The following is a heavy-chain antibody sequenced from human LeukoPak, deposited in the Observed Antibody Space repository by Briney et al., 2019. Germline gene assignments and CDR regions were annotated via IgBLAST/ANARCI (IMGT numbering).Heavy chain of an antibody. D-gene: IGHD3-10*01. V-gene: IGHV3-23*01. CDR1: GFTFSNYA. Sequence: GGSLRLSCAASGFTFSNYAMTWVRQAPGKGLEWVSAVSGGGISTYYADSVKGRVTISRDNSKNTVYLQMNSLRADDTAVYYCAKDIYYGSGTPYGMDVWGQGTTVTVSS. J-gene: IGHJ6*02. CDR3: AKDIYYGSGTPYGMDV. CDR2: VSGGGIST.